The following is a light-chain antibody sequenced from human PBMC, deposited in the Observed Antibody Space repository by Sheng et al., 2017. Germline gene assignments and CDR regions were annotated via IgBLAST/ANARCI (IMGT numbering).Light chain of an antibody. CDR1: SGSIDSNY. J-gene: IGLJ3*02. Sequence: NFMLTQPHSVSESPGKTVTISCTRSSGSIDSNYVQWYQQRPGSSPTTVIYEDNQRPSGVPDRFSGSTDSSSNSVSLTISGLKTEDEAEYYCQCYDRTNQVFGGGTKLTVL. CDR3: QCYDRTNQV. V-gene: IGLV6-57*01. CDR2: EDN.